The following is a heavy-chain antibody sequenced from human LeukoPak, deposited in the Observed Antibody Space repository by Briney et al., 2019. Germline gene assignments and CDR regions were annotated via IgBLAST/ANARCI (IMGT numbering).Heavy chain of an antibody. CDR1: GGSFSGYY. V-gene: IGHV4-34*01. J-gene: IGHJ4*02. D-gene: IGHD3-10*01. CDR3: ARWVWYAFDY. Sequence: ETLSLTCAVYGGSFSGYYWSWIRQPPGKGLEWIGEINHSGSTNYNPSLKSRVTISVDTSKNQFSLKLSSVTAADTAVYYCARWVWYAFDYWGQGTLVTVSS. CDR2: INHSGST.